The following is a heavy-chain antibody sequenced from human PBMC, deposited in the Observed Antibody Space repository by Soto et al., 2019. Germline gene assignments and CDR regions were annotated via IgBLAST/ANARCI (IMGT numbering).Heavy chain of an antibody. V-gene: IGHV1-46*01. CDR3: ARLATVTPPYYFDY. CDR1: GYIFINYY. Sequence: ASVKVSCKASGYIFINYYMHWVRQAPGQGLEWMGVINPSGGTTSYAQKFQVRVTMTRDTYTSTVYMELSSLRSDDMAVYYCARLATVTPPYYFDYWGQGTLVTVSS. D-gene: IGHD4-17*01. J-gene: IGHJ4*02. CDR2: INPSGGTT.